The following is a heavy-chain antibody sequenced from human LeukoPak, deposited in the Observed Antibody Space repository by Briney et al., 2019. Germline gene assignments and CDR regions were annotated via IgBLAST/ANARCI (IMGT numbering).Heavy chain of an antibody. J-gene: IGHJ4*02. CDR1: GGTFSSYA. Sequence: ASVKVSCKASGGTFSSYAISWVRQAPGQGLEWMGRIIPIFGTANYAQKFQGRVTITTDEPTSTAYMELSSLRSEDTAVYYCARSGGVKRTLPDYWGREPWSPSPQ. CDR2: IIPIFGTA. V-gene: IGHV1-69*05. D-gene: IGHD3-16*01. CDR3: ARSGGVKRTLPDY.